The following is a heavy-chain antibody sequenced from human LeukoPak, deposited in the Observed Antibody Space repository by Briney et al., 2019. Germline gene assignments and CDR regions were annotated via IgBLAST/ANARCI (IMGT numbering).Heavy chain of an antibody. CDR3: ARYKFHNYFDP. CDR2: TFSTST. CDR1: GDSVSSSPYD. J-gene: IGHJ5*02. D-gene: IGHD5-24*01. Sequence: PSETLSLTCSVSGDSVSSSPYDWGWIRQPPGKGLEWIGNTFSTSTLYNASLRSRVTILVDTSKNQFSLKLTSATAADTAIYYCARYKFHNYFDPWGQGTLVVVSS. V-gene: IGHV4-61*01.